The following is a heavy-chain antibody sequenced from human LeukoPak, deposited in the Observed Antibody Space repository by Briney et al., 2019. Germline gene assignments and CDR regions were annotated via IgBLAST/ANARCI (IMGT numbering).Heavy chain of an antibody. CDR3: AKAGSRGEEESWFDP. CDR1: GFTFSSYA. Sequence: GGSLRLSCAASGFTFSSYAMHWVRQAPGKGLEWVAVISYDGSNKYYADSVKGRFTISRDNSKNTLYPQMNSLRAEDTAVYYCAKAGSRGEEESWFDPWGQGTLVTVSS. J-gene: IGHJ5*02. D-gene: IGHD3-10*01. V-gene: IGHV3-30*04. CDR2: ISYDGSNK.